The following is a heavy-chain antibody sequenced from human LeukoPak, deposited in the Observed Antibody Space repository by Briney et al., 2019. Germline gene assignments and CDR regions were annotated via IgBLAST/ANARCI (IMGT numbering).Heavy chain of an antibody. CDR1: GFTFGDYA. CDR3: TRALGYDFWDLMY. CDR2: IRSKAYGGTT. Sequence: GSLRLSCTASGFTFGDYAMSWVRQATGKGLEWVGFIRSKAYGGTTEYAASVKGRFTISRDDSKSIAYLQMNSLKTEDTAVYYCTRALGYDFWDLMYWGQGTLVTVSS. J-gene: IGHJ4*02. D-gene: IGHD3-3*01. V-gene: IGHV3-49*04.